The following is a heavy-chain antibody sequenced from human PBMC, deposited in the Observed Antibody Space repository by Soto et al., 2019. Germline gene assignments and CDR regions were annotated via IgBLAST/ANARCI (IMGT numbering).Heavy chain of an antibody. CDR1: RGTKNSYT. J-gene: IGHJ6*02. Sequence: ASAKVTSKAPRGTKNSYTIRWVQQENRQGLEWMGWINPISGGTNYAQKFQGWVTMTRDTSISTAYMELSRLRSDDTAVYYCARDTGSSSDYYYYGMDVWGQGTTVTVSS. CDR2: INPISGGT. V-gene: IGHV1-2*04. CDR3: ARDTGSSSDYYYYGMDV. D-gene: IGHD6-6*01.